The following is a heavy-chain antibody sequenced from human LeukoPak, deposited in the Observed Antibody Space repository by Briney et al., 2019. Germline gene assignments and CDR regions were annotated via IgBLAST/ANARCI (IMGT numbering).Heavy chain of an antibody. J-gene: IGHJ4*02. CDR2: INPSGGST. CDR3: ARLRYCGVSPRCAIRVDFDY. Sequence: ASVKVSCKASGYTFTSCYMHWVRQAPGQGLEWMGIINPSGGSTSYAQKFQGRVTMTRDTSTSTVYMELSSLRSEDTAVYYCARLRYCGVSPRCAIRVDFDYWGQGTLVTVSS. V-gene: IGHV1-46*01. D-gene: IGHD2-21*01. CDR1: GYTFTSCY.